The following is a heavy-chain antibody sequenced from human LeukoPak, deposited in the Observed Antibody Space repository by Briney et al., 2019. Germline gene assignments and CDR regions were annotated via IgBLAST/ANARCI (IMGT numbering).Heavy chain of an antibody. CDR1: GFTFSSYE. V-gene: IGHV3-48*03. CDR2: ISRSGSTI. CDR3: ANSLQTSAPVLIANPFAY. Sequence: PGGSLRLSCAASGFTFSSYEVNWVRQAPGKGLEWVSYISRSGSTIHYADSVKGRFTISRDNAKSSLYLQMNSLRAEDTAVYYCANSLQTSAPVLIANPFAYWGQGTLVTVSS. J-gene: IGHJ4*02. D-gene: IGHD2-8*01.